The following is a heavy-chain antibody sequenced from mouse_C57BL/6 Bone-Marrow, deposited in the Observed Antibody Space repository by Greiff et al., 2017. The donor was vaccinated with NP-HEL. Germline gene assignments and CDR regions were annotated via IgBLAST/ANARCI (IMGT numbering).Heavy chain of an antibody. CDR3: ARGVY. CDR1: GYTFTSYW. J-gene: IGHJ4*01. V-gene: IGHV1-59*01. Sequence: VQLQQPGAELVRPGTSVKLSCKASGYTFTSYWMHWVKQRPGQGLEWLGVIDPSDSYTNYNQKFQGKATLTVDTSSSTAYMQLSSLTSEDSAVYYCARGVYWGQGTSVTVSS. CDR2: IDPSDSYT.